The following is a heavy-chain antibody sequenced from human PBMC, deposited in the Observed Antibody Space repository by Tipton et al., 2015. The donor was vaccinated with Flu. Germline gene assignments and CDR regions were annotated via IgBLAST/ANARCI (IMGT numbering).Heavy chain of an antibody. V-gene: IGHV4-59*01. CDR2: IYYTGST. CDR1: GGSISTYC. CDR3: ARGITMDYFDY. D-gene: IGHD3-10*01. Sequence: LRLSCTVSGGSISTYCWSWIRQPPGKGLEWIGYIYYTGSTNYNPSLKSRVTISVDVSRNQFSLKLSSVTAADTAVYYCARGITMDYFDYWGQGTPVTVSS. J-gene: IGHJ4*02.